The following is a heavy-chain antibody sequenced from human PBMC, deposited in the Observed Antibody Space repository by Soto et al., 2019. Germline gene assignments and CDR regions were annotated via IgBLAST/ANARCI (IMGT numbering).Heavy chain of an antibody. D-gene: IGHD4-17*01. CDR2: IYYSGST. V-gene: IGHV4-31*03. CDR3: ARRYGGNFDY. CDR1: GGSISSGGYY. Sequence: SETLSLTCTVSGGSISSGGYYWSWIRQHPGKGLEWIGYIYYSGSTYYNPSLKSRVTISVDTSKNQFSLKLSSVTAADTAVYYCARRYGGNFDYWGQETLVTVSS. J-gene: IGHJ4*02.